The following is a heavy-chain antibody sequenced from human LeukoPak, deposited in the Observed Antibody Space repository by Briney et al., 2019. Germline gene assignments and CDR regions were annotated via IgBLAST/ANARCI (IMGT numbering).Heavy chain of an antibody. Sequence: SVKVSCKASGGTFSSYAISWVRQAPGQGLEWMGGIIPIFGTANYAQKFQGRVTITADESTSTAYMELSSLRSEDTAVYYCARGIRQALYYYYMDVWGKGTTVTVSS. J-gene: IGHJ6*03. D-gene: IGHD1-14*01. V-gene: IGHV1-69*13. CDR1: GGTFSSYA. CDR2: IIPIFGTA. CDR3: ARGIRQALYYYYMDV.